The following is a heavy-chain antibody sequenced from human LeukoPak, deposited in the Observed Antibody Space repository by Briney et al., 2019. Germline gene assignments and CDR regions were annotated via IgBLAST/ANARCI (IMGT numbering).Heavy chain of an antibody. CDR3: ARDTQGGYYYGMDV. CDR2: INHSGST. Sequence: PSETLSLTCAVYGGSFSGYYWSWIRQPPGKGLEWIGEINHSGSTNYNPSLKSRVTISVDTSKNQFSLKLSFVTTGDTAVYYCARDTQGGYYYGMDVWGQGTTVTVSS. V-gene: IGHV4-34*01. CDR1: GGSFSGYY. J-gene: IGHJ6*02. D-gene: IGHD2-15*01.